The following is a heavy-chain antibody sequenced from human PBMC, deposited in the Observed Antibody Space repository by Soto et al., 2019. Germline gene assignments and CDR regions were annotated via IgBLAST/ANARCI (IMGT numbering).Heavy chain of an antibody. CDR3: ARDYTTYGMDV. J-gene: IGHJ6*02. V-gene: IGHV4-59*12. D-gene: IGHD1-1*01. Sequence: SETLSLTCTVSGGSISSYYWSWIRQPPGKGLEWIGYIYYSGSTNYNPSLKSRVTISVDTSKNQFSLKLSSVTAADTAVYYCARDYTTYGMDVWGQGATVTVS. CDR2: IYYSGST. CDR1: GGSISSYY.